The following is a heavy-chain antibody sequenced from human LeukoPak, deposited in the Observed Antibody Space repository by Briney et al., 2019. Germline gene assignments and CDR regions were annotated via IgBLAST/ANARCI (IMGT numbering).Heavy chain of an antibody. Sequence: GGSLRLSCAASGFTFSSYEMNWVRQAPGKGLEWVSAISGSGESTYYADSVKGRFTISRDNSKNTLYLQMGSLRAEDMAVYYCARGSGIARKDCFDYWGQGTLVTVSS. CDR1: GFTFSSYE. V-gene: IGHV3-23*01. J-gene: IGHJ4*02. CDR3: ARGSGIARKDCFDY. D-gene: IGHD3-3*01. CDR2: ISGSGEST.